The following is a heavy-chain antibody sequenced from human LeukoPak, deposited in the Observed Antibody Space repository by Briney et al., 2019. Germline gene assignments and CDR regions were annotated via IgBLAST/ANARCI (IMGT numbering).Heavy chain of an antibody. D-gene: IGHD4-11*01. CDR1: GYTFTGYY. CDR3: ARNRGTDYNNYNTDYYYYMDV. J-gene: IGHJ6*03. CDR2: INPSGGST. V-gene: IGHV1-46*01. Sequence: ASVKVSCKASGYTFTGYYVHWVRQAPGQGLEWMGIINPSGGSTSYAQKFQGRVTMTRDTSTSTVYMELSSLRSEDTAVYYCARNRGTDYNNYNTDYYYYMDVWGNGTTVTISS.